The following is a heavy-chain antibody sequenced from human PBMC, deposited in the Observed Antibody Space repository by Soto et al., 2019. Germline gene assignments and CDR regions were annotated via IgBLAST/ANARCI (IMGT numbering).Heavy chain of an antibody. V-gene: IGHV4-30-4*01. D-gene: IGHD4-17*01. J-gene: IGHJ6*01. CDR2: ISYSGST. CDR1: GCSISSGNYY. Sequence: PSWTQSLTCTVSGCSISSGNYYWSSIRQPPGKGLEWIGFISYSGSTYYSTSLKSRVTISVDTSKSQFSLNPLFVTAADTGMSYCATVCTTETGHYY. CDR3: ATVCTTETGHYY.